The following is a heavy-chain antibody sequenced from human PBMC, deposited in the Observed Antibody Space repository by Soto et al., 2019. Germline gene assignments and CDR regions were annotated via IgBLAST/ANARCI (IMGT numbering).Heavy chain of an antibody. CDR2: IYYTGST. CDR3: ASLDGYDNYLDY. J-gene: IGHJ4*02. Sequence: SETLSLTCTVSGGSISSHYWSWIRQPPGQGLEWIGYIYYTGSTNYNPSLKSRVTISVDTSKSQFSLRLSSVTAADTAVYFCASLDGYDNYLDYWGQGALVPVSS. V-gene: IGHV4-59*08. D-gene: IGHD5-12*01. CDR1: GGSISSHY.